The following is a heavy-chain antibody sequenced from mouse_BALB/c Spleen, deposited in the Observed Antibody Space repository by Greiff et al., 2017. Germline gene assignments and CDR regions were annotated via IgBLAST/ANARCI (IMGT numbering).Heavy chain of an antibody. V-gene: IGHV1-37*01. Sequence: VQLKQSGPELVKPGASVKISCKASGYSFTGYFMNWVKQSHGKSLEWIGRINPYNGDTFYNQKFKGKATLTVDKSSSTAHMELLSLTSEDSAVYYCGLYYGSSYWYFDVWGAGTTVTVSS. CDR1: GYSFTGYF. CDR3: GLYYGSSYWYFDV. CDR2: INPYNGDT. D-gene: IGHD1-1*01. J-gene: IGHJ1*01.